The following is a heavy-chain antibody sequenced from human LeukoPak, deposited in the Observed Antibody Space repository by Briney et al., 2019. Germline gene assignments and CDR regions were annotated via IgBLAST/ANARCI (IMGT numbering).Heavy chain of an antibody. CDR2: ISAYNGNT. CDR1: GYTFTSYG. D-gene: IGHD3-3*01. J-gene: IGHJ4*02. V-gene: IGHV1-18*01. Sequence: ASVKVSCKASGYTFTSYGISWVRQAPGQGLEWMGWISAYNGNTNYAQKLQGRVTMTTDTSTSTAYMELRSLRSDDTAVYYCARDHYDFWSGYYTLIDYWGQGTLVTVSS. CDR3: ARDHYDFWSGYYTLIDY.